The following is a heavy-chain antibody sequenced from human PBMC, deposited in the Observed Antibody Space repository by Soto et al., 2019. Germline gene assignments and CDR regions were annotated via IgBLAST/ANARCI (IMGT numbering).Heavy chain of an antibody. Sequence: SETLSLTCTVSGGSITSGGYSWPWIRQSPGKGLEWIGYTYQSGSAYYNPSLKSRVTISVDRSKNQFSLNLTSVTAADMAVYYCARDYYGMDVWGQGTTVTVSS. CDR3: ARDYYGMDV. V-gene: IGHV4-30-2*06. J-gene: IGHJ6*02. CDR2: TYQSGSA. CDR1: GGSITSGGYS.